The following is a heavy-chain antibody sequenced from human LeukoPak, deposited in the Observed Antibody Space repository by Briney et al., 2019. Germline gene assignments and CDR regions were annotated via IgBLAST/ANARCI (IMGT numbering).Heavy chain of an antibody. J-gene: IGHJ6*02. CDR3: ARYPLNYDILTGWDYYGVDV. D-gene: IGHD3-9*01. CDR1: GFSLSNATMG. Sequence: SGPVLVKPTETLTLTCTVSGFSLSNATMGVSWIRQPPGGALQWLGHIFSNDEKSYSTSLRGRLTISKDTSKSQVVLTMTNMDPVDTATYYCARYPLNYDILTGWDYYGVDVWGQGTTVTVSS. V-gene: IGHV2-26*01. CDR2: IFSNDEK.